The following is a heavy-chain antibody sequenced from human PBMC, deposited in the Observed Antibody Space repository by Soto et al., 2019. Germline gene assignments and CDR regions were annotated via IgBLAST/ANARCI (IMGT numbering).Heavy chain of an antibody. D-gene: IGHD6-19*01. CDR2: ISSSSTI. Sequence: GGALRLSCAASGFTFSSYSMNWVRQAPGKGLEWVSYISSSSTIYYADSVKGRFTISRDNAKNSLYLQMNSLRAEDTAVYYCAKDRDSSGWLGFDYWGQGTLVTVSS. CDR3: AKDRDSSGWLGFDY. J-gene: IGHJ4*02. V-gene: IGHV3-48*01. CDR1: GFTFSSYS.